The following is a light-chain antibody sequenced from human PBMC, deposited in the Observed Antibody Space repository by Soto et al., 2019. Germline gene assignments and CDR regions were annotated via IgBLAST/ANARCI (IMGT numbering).Light chain of an antibody. J-gene: IGKJ4*01. CDR2: GAS. Sequence: EIVLTQSPGTLSLSPGERATLSCRASQSVSSGYLAWFQQKPGQAPRLLIYGASSRATGIPDRFSGSGSGTDFTLTISRLEPDDLAVYYCQQYGRSFTFGGGTKVEIK. CDR3: QQYGRSFT. V-gene: IGKV3-20*01. CDR1: QSVSSGY.